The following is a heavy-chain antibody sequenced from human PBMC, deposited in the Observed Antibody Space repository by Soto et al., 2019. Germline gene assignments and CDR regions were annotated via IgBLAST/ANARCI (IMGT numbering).Heavy chain of an antibody. V-gene: IGHV1-69*02. D-gene: IGHD3-10*01. CDR1: GDTFSFYT. Sequence: QVQLVQSGAEVKKPGSSVRLSCTASGDTFSFYTISWVRQAPGQGPEWMGRIIPMVGMADYPQKFQGRVTVRAEKSTSTAYMVLSSLRSDDTAVYFCATTYGSGSTHFDYWGQGTLVTVSS. CDR2: IIPMVGMA. J-gene: IGHJ4*02. CDR3: ATTYGSGSTHFDY.